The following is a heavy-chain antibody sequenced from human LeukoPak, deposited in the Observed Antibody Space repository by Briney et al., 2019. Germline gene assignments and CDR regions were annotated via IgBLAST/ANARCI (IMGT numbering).Heavy chain of an antibody. CDR3: ARQGYYYESSGYYYRDAFDI. V-gene: IGHV1-18*01. CDR1: GYTFTSYG. Sequence: ASVTVSCTASGYTFTSYGISWVRQAPGQGHEWMGWISAYNGNTNYAQKLQGRVTMTTDSSTSTAYMELRSLRSDDTAVYYCARQGYYYESSGYYYRDAFDIWGQGTMVTVSS. CDR2: ISAYNGNT. J-gene: IGHJ3*02. D-gene: IGHD3-22*01.